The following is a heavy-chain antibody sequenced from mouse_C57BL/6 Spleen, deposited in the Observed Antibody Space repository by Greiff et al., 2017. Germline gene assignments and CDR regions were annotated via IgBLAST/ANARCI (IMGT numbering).Heavy chain of an antibody. CDR3: ARRGATVVARYFDV. V-gene: IGHV1-61*01. J-gene: IGHJ1*03. CDR2: IYPSDSET. D-gene: IGHD1-1*01. Sequence: QVQLKQPGAELVRPGSSVKLSCKASGYTFTSYWMDWVKQRPGQGLEWIGNIYPSDSETHYNQKFKDKATLTVDKSSSTAYMQLSSLTSEDSAVYFCARRGATVVARYFDVWGTGTTVTVSS. CDR1: GYTFTSYW.